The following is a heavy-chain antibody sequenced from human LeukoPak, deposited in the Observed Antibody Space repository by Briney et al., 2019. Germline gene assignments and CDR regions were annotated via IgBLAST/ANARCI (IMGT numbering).Heavy chain of an antibody. CDR1: GFTFSSYG. V-gene: IGHV3-30*02. CDR2: IRYDGSNK. Sequence: GGSPRLSCAASGFTFSSYGMHWVRQAPGKGLEWVAFIRYDGSNKYYADSVKGRFTISRDNSKNTLYLQMNSLRAEDTAVYYCAKVPYYYYYYMDVWGKGTTVTVSS. J-gene: IGHJ6*03. CDR3: AKVPYYYYYYMDV.